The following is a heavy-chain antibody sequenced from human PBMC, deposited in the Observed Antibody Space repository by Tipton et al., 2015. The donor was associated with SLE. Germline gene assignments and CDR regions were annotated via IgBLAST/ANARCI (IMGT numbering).Heavy chain of an antibody. J-gene: IGHJ6*02. CDR3: ARSRAADLYYYYYGMDV. CDR1: GGSISSSSYY. Sequence: TLSLTCSVSGGSISSSSYYWSWIRQPAGKGLEWIGRIYTSGSTNYNPSLKSRVTMSVDTSKNQFSLKLSSVTAADTAVYYCARSRAADLYYYYYGMDVWGQGTTVTVSS. V-gene: IGHV4-61*02. CDR2: IYTSGST. D-gene: IGHD6-25*01.